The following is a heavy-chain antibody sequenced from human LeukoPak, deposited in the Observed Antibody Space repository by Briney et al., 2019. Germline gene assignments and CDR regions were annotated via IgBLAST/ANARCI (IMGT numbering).Heavy chain of an antibody. CDR1: GGTFSSYT. CDR2: IIPILGIA. Sequence: SVKVSCKASGGTFSSYTISWVRQAPGQGLEWMGRIIPILGIANYAQKFQGRVTITADKSTSTAYMGLSSLRSEDTAVYCCTNDYYYDSSGYYFPFDYWGQGTLVTVSS. J-gene: IGHJ4*02. D-gene: IGHD3-22*01. CDR3: TNDYYYDSSGYYFPFDY. V-gene: IGHV1-69*02.